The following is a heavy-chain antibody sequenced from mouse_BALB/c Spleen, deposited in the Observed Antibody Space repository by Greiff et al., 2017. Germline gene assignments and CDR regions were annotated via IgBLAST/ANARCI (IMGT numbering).Heavy chain of an antibody. Sequence: VQLKESGPGLVKPSQSLSLTCSVTGYSITSGYYWNWIRQFPGNKLEWMGYISYDGSNNYNPSLKNRISITRDTSKNQFFLKLNSVTTEDTATYDCARLWLRRSWFAYWGQGTLVTVSA. CDR2: ISYDGSN. V-gene: IGHV3-6*02. CDR1: GYSITSGYY. D-gene: IGHD2-2*01. J-gene: IGHJ3*01. CDR3: ARLWLRRSWFAY.